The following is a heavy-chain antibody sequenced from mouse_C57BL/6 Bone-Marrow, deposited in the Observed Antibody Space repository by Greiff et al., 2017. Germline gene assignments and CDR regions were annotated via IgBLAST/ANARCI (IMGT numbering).Heavy chain of an antibody. V-gene: IGHV1-69*01. CDR2: IDPSDSYS. Sequence: VQLQQPGAELVMPGASVKLSCKASGYTFTSYWMHWVKQRPGQGLEWIGEIDPSDSYSNYNQKFKGKSTLTVDKYSSTAYMQLSSLTSEDSAVYYCAREIYYYGSSPPWFAYWGQGTLVTVSA. CDR3: AREIYYYGSSPPWFAY. J-gene: IGHJ3*01. CDR1: GYTFTSYW. D-gene: IGHD1-1*01.